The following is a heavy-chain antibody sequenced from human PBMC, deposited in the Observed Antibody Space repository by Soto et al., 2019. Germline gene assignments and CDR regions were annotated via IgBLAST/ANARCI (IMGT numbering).Heavy chain of an antibody. CDR3: ARSQGSSTSLEIYYYYYYGMDV. D-gene: IGHD2-2*01. J-gene: IGHJ6*02. V-gene: IGHV1-69*01. CDR2: IIPIPGTA. CDR1: GGTFGSYA. Sequence: QVQLVQSGAEVKKPGSSVKVSCKASGGTFGSYAISWVRQAPGQGLEWMGGIIPIPGTANYAQKFQGRVTIAADESTSTAYMELSSLRSEATAVYYCARSQGSSTSLEIYYYYYYGMDVWGQGKTVTVSS.